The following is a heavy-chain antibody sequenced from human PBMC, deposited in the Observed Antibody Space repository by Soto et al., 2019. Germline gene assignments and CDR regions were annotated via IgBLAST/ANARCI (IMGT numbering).Heavy chain of an antibody. CDR3: ASFGDSSRRSQSYMVV. Sequence: PSETLSLTCTVSGDSISSSNYYWGWIRQPPGKGLEWIGKIYYSGSPHYNPSLKSRATMSVDRSKNQFYLNLTSLTAADTAVYYCASFGDSSRRSQSYMVVWGRGIMVTGFS. D-gene: IGHD3-10*01. CDR1: GDSISSSNYY. J-gene: IGHJ6*04. CDR2: IYYSGSP. V-gene: IGHV4-39*01.